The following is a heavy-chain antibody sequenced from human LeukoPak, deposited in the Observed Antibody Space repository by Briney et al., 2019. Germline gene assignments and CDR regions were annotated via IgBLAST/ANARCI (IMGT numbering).Heavy chain of an antibody. CDR1: GFTFSNAW. J-gene: IGHJ4*02. CDR3: ARLGIITAAGSNDY. Sequence: GGSLRLSCAASGFTFSNAWMSWVRQAPGKGLEWVGRIKSKTDGGTTDYAAPVKGRFTISRDDSKNTLYLQMNSLKTEDTAVYYCARLGIITAAGSNDYWGQGTLVTVSP. V-gene: IGHV3-15*01. D-gene: IGHD6-13*01. CDR2: IKSKTDGGTT.